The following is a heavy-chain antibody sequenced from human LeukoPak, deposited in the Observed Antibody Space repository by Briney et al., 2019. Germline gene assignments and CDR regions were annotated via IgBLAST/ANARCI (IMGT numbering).Heavy chain of an antibody. CDR3: ARVHSAGSSSSWQDAFDI. D-gene: IGHD6-13*01. CDR1: GYTFTNYD. CDR2: MNPDSGNT. Sequence: ASVKVSCKASGYTFTNYDINWVRQATGQGLEWMGWMNPDSGNTGYEQKFQGRVTMTRNTSISTAYMELRSLRSEDTAVYYCARVHSAGSSSSWQDAFDIWGQGTRVTVSS. V-gene: IGHV1-8*01. J-gene: IGHJ3*02.